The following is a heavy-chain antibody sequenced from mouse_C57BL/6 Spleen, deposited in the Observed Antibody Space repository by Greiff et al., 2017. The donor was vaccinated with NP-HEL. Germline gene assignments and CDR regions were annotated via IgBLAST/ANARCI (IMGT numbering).Heavy chain of an antibody. J-gene: IGHJ2*01. V-gene: IGHV5-17*01. D-gene: IGHD1-1*01. CDR1: GFTFSDYG. CDR3: AGYYGSSYYFDY. Sequence: EVKLVESGGGLVKPGGSLKLSCAASGFTFSDYGMHWVRQAPEKGLEWVAYISSGSSTIYYADTVKGRFTISRDNAKNTLFLQMTSLRSEDTAMYYCAGYYGSSYYFDYWGQGTTLTVSS. CDR2: ISSGSSTI.